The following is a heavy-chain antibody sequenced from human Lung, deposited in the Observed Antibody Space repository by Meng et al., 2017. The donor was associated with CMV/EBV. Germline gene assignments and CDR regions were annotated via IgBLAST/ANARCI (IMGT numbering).Heavy chain of an antibody. CDR2: MNPNSGNT. CDR1: GYTFTRYD. Sequence: SCKASGYTFTRYDINWVRQATGQGLEWMGWMNPNSGNTGYAQKFQGRVTMTRNTSISTAYMELSSLRSEDTAVYYCARGRRITNFDYWGQGTLVTVSS. CDR3: ARGRRITNFDY. D-gene: IGHD3-3*01. V-gene: IGHV1-8*01. J-gene: IGHJ4*02.